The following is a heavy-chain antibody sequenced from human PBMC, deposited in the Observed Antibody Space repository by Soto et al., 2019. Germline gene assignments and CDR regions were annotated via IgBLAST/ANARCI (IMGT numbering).Heavy chain of an antibody. J-gene: IGHJ4*02. V-gene: IGHV4-59*03. CDR3: AGGGRGGGLYFLYYFAL. Sequence: SETLSLTCSVSAGSLSNYYWTWIRQSPGKGLEWIGEIYHTGSTKYNPSLKSRVAISVDMSKNQFSLTLSSVTPADTAVYYCAGGGRGGGLYFLYYFALWGRGTLVTVSS. D-gene: IGHD3-16*01. CDR2: IYHTGST. CDR1: AGSLSNYY.